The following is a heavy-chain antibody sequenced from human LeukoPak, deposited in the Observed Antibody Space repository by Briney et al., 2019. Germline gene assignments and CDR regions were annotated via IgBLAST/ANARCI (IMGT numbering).Heavy chain of an antibody. Sequence: SQTLSLTCTVSGGSIRSSSSSYYWGWIRQPPGKGLEWIGSIYYSGDTYYNPSLKSRVTLSVDTSRNQFSLKLSSVTAADTAVYYCARRECSGNSCYMDYWGQGTLDIVSS. V-gene: IGHV4-39*01. D-gene: IGHD2-15*01. CDR1: GGSIRSSSSSYY. CDR2: IYYSGDT. J-gene: IGHJ4*02. CDR3: ARRECSGNSCYMDY.